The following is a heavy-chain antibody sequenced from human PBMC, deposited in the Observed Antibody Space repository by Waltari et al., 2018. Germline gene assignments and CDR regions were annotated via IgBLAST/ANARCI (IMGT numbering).Heavy chain of an antibody. V-gene: IGHV3-30-3*01. D-gene: IGHD7-27*01. J-gene: IGHJ4*02. Sequence: QVQLVESGGGVVQPGRSLRLSCAASGFTFSSYAMHWVRQAPGKGLQWVAVRSYDGSNKYYADAVKGRFTISGDNSKTTLYLQMNSLRAEDTAVYYCARDPNWVLDYWGQGTLVTVSS. CDR1: GFTFSSYA. CDR3: ARDPNWVLDY. CDR2: RSYDGSNK.